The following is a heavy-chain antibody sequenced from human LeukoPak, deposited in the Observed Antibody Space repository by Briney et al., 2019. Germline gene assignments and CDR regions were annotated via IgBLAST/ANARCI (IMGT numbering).Heavy chain of an antibody. J-gene: IGHJ4*02. V-gene: IGHV4-59*08. CDR3: ARRRYYDSSGYWYYFDY. CDR2: IFYSGST. Sequence: SETLSLTCTVSGHSISGYYWSWIRQPPGKGLEWIGQIFYSGSTNYNPSLKSRVTISVDTSKNQFSLKLSSVTAADTAVYYCARRRYYDSSGYWYYFDYWGQGTLVTVSS. D-gene: IGHD3-22*01. CDR1: GHSISGYY.